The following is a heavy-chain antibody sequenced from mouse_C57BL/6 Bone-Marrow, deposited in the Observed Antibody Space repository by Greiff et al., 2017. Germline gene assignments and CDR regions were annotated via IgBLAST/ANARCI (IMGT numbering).Heavy chain of an antibody. CDR1: GYTFTSYD. Sequence: VQLQQSGPELVKPGASVKLSCKASGYTFTSYDINWVKQRPGQGLEWIGWLYPRDGSTKYNAKFQGKATLTVATSSSTAYMELHSLTSEDSAVYVCALRSWFAYWGQGTLVTVSA. CDR2: LYPRDGST. D-gene: IGHD1-1*01. J-gene: IGHJ3*01. V-gene: IGHV1-85*01. CDR3: ALRSWFAY.